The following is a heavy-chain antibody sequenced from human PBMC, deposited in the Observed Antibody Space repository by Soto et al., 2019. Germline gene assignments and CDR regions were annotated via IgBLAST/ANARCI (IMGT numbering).Heavy chain of an antibody. CDR3: AKGARSGWPWYFDL. J-gene: IGHJ2*01. D-gene: IGHD6-19*01. CDR2: ISWNSGAI. Sequence: EVQLVESGGGLVQPGRSLRLSCAVSGFTFEDYAMIWVRQVPGKCLECVASISWNSGAIDYAASVKGRFTISRDNAKKSLYLEMNSLRVEDTALYYCAKGARSGWPWYFDLWGRGTLVTVSS. CDR1: GFTFEDYA. V-gene: IGHV3-9*01.